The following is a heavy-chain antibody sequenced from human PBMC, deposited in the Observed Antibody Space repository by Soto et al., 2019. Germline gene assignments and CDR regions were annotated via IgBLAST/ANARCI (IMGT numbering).Heavy chain of an antibody. CDR1: GDSVSSNSAA. D-gene: IGHD2-15*01. V-gene: IGHV6-1*01. Sequence: SQTLSLTCAISGDSVSSNSAAWNWIRQSPSRGLEWLGRTYYRSKWYNDYAVSVKSRITINPDTSKNQFSLQLNSVTPEDTAVFYCVREGCCGSCYPNHFGMDVWGQETTVTVSS. J-gene: IGHJ6*02. CDR2: TYYRSKWYN. CDR3: VREGCCGSCYPNHFGMDV.